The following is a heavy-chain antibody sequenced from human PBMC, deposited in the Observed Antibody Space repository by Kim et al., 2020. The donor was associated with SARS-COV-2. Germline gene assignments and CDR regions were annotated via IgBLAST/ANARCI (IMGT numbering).Heavy chain of an antibody. CDR3: ARRVHSSGWV. CDR2: ISSSSSTI. V-gene: IGHV3-48*04. Sequence: GGSLRLSCAASGFTFSSYSMNWVRQAPGKGLEWVSYISSSSSTIYYADSVKGRFTISRDNAKNSLYLQMNSLRAEDTAVYYCARRVHSSGWVWGQGTLVTVSS. J-gene: IGHJ4*02. CDR1: GFTFSSYS. D-gene: IGHD6-19*01.